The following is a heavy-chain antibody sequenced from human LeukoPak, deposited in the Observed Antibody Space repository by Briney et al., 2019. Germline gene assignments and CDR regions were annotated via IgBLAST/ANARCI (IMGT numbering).Heavy chain of an antibody. CDR2: ILYDGSNE. D-gene: IGHD3-9*01. V-gene: IGHV3-30*18. CDR1: GFTFSSHG. CDR3: AKDPPLYFDWPEGYFQH. J-gene: IGHJ1*01. Sequence: GGSLRLSCAASGFTFSSHGMHWVRQAPGMGLEWVALILYDGSNEYYADSVQGRFTISRDSSRNTLYLQMNSLRAEDTAVYYCAKDPPLYFDWPEGYFQHWGQGTLVTVSS.